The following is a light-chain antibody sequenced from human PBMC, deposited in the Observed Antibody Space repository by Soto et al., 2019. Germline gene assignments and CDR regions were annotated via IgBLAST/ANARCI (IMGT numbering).Light chain of an antibody. CDR2: SVS. Sequence: DIQLTPSPSSLSASVGDRVTITCRVSQGMSSYLTWYRQKPLIYSVSNLKSGVPSRFSGSGSGTDFTLTISGLQPEDVATYSCQRTYNAHLTFGGGTKVEI. CDR1: QGMSSY. V-gene: IGKV1-27*01. CDR3: QRTYNAHLT. J-gene: IGKJ4*01.